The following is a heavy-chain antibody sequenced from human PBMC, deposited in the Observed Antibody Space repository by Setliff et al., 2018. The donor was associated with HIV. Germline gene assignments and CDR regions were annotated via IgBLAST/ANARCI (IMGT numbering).Heavy chain of an antibody. J-gene: IGHJ4*02. CDR2: IFYSGST. Sequence: PSETLSLTCTVSGGSISSYYWSWIRQPPGEGLEWIGYIFYSGSTNYNPSLKSRVTMSVDTSKNQFSLKLNSVTAADTAIYYCARGPPPDFDYWGQGTLVTVSS. V-gene: IGHV4-59*12. CDR1: GGSISSYY. CDR3: ARGPPPDFDY.